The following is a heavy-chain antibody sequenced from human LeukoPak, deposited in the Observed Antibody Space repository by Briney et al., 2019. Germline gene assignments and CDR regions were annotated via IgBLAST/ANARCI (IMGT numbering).Heavy chain of an antibody. D-gene: IGHD6-19*01. CDR3: AREVVRYSRGWPDY. J-gene: IGHJ4*02. V-gene: IGHV1-46*01. Sequence: ASVKVSCKASGYTSTSYYMHWVRHAPEQGLGWMGIINPSGGSTTYTQKFQGRITMTRDTSTSTVHMELSSLRSDDTAVYYCAREVVRYSRGWPDYWGPGTLVTVSS. CDR1: GYTSTSYY. CDR2: INPSGGST.